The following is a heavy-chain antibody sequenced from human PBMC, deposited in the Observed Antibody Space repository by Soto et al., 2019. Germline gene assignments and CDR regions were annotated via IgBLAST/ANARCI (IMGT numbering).Heavy chain of an antibody. CDR1: GFTFSSYG. V-gene: IGHV3-30*18. CDR2: ISYDGSNK. Sequence: QVQLVESGGGVVQPGRSLRLSCAASGFTFSSYGMHWVRQAPGKGLEWVAVISYDGSNKYYADSVKGRFTISRDNSKNTRYLQMNSLRAEDTAVYYCANDHDAFDIWGQGTMVTVSS. CDR3: ANDHDAFDI. J-gene: IGHJ3*02.